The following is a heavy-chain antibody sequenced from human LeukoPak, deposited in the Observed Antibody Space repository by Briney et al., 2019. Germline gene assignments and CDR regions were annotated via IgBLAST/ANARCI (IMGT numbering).Heavy chain of an antibody. V-gene: IGHV3-66*01. CDR1: GFTVTSSY. J-gene: IGHJ4*02. CDR2: VYSDGTT. D-gene: IGHD1-26*01. Sequence: PGGSLRLSCAASGFTVTSSYMNWVRQAPGKGLEWVSIVYSDGTTYYADSVKGRFTISRDNSKNTLYLQMNRLRAEDTAVYYCAREQGATPDYWGQGTLVTVSS. CDR3: AREQGATPDY.